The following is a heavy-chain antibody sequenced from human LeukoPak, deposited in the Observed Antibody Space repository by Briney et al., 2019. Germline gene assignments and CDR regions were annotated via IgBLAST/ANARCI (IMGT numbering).Heavy chain of an antibody. D-gene: IGHD3-22*01. J-gene: IGHJ5*02. Sequence: GGSLRLSCAASGFTFSSYSMNWVRQAPGKGLEWVSYISSSSTIYYADSVKGRFTISRDNAKNSLYLQMNSLRAEDTAVYYCARDPKYYYDSPWGQGTLVTASS. CDR1: GFTFSSYS. CDR3: ARDPKYYYDSP. V-gene: IGHV3-48*01. CDR2: ISSSSTI.